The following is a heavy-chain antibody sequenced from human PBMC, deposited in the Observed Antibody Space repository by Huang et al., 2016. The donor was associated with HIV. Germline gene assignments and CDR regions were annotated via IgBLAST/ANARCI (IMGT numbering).Heavy chain of an antibody. J-gene: IGHJ3*02. CDR1: RFTFRRFA. CDR3: TKGHYYDTNGYVAFDI. Sequence: QVQLVESGGGVVRPGRSLRLSCAASRFTFRRFAMHWVRQDPGKGMEWMAVISYDGSSKHYADSVTGRLTISRDNSNNTLYLQMNSLTVEDTAVYYCTKGHYYDTNGYVAFDIWGQGTMVTVSS. D-gene: IGHD3-22*01. CDR2: ISYDGSSK. V-gene: IGHV3-30*18.